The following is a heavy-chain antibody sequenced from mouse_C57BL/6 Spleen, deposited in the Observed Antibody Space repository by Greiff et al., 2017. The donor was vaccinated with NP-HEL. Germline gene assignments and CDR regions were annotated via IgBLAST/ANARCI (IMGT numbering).Heavy chain of an antibody. D-gene: IGHD2-4*01. CDR2: ISSGSSTI. J-gene: IGHJ4*01. V-gene: IGHV5-17*01. Sequence: EVQGVESGGGLVKPGGSLKLSCAASGFTFSDYGMHWVRQAPEKGLEWVAYISSGSSTIYYADTVKGRFTISRDNAKNILFLQMTSLRSEDTAMYYCARGITTRVYDAMDYWGQGTSVTVSS. CDR1: GFTFSDYG. CDR3: ARGITTRVYDAMDY.